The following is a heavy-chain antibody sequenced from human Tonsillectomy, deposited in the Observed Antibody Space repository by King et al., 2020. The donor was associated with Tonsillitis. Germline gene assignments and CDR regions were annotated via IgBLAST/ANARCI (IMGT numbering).Heavy chain of an antibody. V-gene: IGHV3-21*06. CDR1: GLTFTNYD. J-gene: IGHJ3*02. Sequence: VQLVEFGGGLVKPGGSLRLSCASSGLTFTNYDFNWVRQAAGKGLEWVSSISSNSRYINYADSVKGRFTISRANAKNSLYLQMNSLRAEDTAVYYCSKDKGADYYDSGRGAFDIRGQGTVLTVSS. D-gene: IGHD3-22*01. CDR2: ISSNSRYI. CDR3: SKDKGADYYDSGRGAFDI.